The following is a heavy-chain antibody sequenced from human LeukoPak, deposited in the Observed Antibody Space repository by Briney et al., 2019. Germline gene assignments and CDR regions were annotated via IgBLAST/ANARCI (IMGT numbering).Heavy chain of an antibody. CDR2: IYPNSGGT. CDR3: VRTTDSSGYHFDY. D-gene: IGHD3-22*01. V-gene: IGHV1-2*02. J-gene: IGHJ4*02. CDR1: GYTFTGYY. Sequence: ASVKVSCKASGYTFTGYYVHWVRRAPGQGLEWMGWIYPNSGGTNSARNFQGRVTMTRDTSISTAYMEVSRLRSDDTAVYYCVRTTDSSGYHFDYWGQGTLVTVSS.